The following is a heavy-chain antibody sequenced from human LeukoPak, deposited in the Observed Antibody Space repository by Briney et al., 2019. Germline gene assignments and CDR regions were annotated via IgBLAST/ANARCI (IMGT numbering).Heavy chain of an antibody. J-gene: IGHJ4*02. CDR3: ARGSPLVGATKVGDY. CDR1: GGSISSSSYY. Sequence: PSETLSLTCTVSGGSISSSSYYWGWIRQPPGKGLEWIGSIYYSGSTYYNPSLKSRVTISVDTSKNQFSLKLSSVTAADTAVYYCARGSPLVGATKVGDYWGQGTLVTVSS. V-gene: IGHV4-39*07. CDR2: IYYSGST. D-gene: IGHD1-26*01.